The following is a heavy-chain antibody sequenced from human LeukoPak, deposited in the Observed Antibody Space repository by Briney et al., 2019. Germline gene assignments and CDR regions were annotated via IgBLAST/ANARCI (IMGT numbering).Heavy chain of an antibody. D-gene: IGHD6-19*01. CDR1: GGSISSYY. V-gene: IGHV4-59*01. Sequence: SETLSLTCTVSGGSISSYYWSWLRQPPGKGLEWIGYIYYSGSTNYNPSLKSRVTISVDTSKNQFSLKLSSVTAADTAVYYCARGGQWLVLWGQGTLVTVSS. CDR3: ARGGQWLVL. J-gene: IGHJ4*02. CDR2: IYYSGST.